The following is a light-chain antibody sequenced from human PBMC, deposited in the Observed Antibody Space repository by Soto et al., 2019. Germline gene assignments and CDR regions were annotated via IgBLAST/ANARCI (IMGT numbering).Light chain of an antibody. J-gene: IGKJ2*01. CDR2: DAS. Sequence: EIVLTQSPATLSLSPGERATLSCGASQSVTSSHLAWYQQKPGLAPRLLISDASNRATGIPDRFSGSGSGTDFTLTISRLEPEDYAVYYCHQYGGSLPYTFGQGTKLEI. CDR1: QSVTSSH. CDR3: HQYGGSLPYT. V-gene: IGKV3D-20*01.